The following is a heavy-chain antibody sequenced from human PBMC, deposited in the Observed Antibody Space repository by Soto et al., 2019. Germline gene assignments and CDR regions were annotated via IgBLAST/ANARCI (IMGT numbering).Heavy chain of an antibody. D-gene: IGHD4-4*01. J-gene: IGHJ3*01. CDR3: AQRRSNRSAFDL. V-gene: IGHV3-23*01. CDR1: GFTFSSYA. Sequence: EVQLLESGGGLIQPGGSLRLSCADSGFTFSSYAMSWVRQAPGKGLEWVSTISASSTNTYYAESVKGRFTISRDNSKNTLYLQMNSLRAEDTAIYYCAQRRSNRSAFDLWGQGTMVTVSS. CDR2: ISASSTNT.